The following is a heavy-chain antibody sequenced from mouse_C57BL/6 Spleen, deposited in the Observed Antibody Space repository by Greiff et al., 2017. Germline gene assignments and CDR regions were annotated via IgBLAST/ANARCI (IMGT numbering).Heavy chain of an antibody. CDR1: GFNIKNTY. CDR3: VPDGYYGAMDY. D-gene: IGHD2-3*01. J-gene: IGHJ4*01. V-gene: IGHV14-3*01. CDR2: IDPANGNT. Sequence: VQLQQSVAELVRPGASVKLSCTASGFNIKNTYMHWVKQRPEQGLEWIGRIDPANGNTKYAPKFLGKALIIADTSSNTAYLQLSSLSAEDTDIYYCVPDGYYGAMDYWGQGTSVTVSS.